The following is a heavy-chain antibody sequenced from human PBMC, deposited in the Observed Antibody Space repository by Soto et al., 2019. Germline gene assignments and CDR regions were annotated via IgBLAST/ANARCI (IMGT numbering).Heavy chain of an antibody. D-gene: IGHD4-17*01. CDR3: ARVRQNSPDYFQGLKEGRHPVQTNNWFDP. CDR2: IYYSGST. J-gene: IGHJ5*02. V-gene: IGHV4-30-4*01. Sequence: PSETLSLTCTVSGGSISSGDYYWSWIRQPPGKGLEWIGYIYYSGSTYYNPSLKSRVTISVDTSKNQFSLKLSSVTAADTAVYYCARVRQNSPDYFQGLKEGRHPVQTNNWFDPWGQGTLVTVSS. CDR1: GGSISSGDYY.